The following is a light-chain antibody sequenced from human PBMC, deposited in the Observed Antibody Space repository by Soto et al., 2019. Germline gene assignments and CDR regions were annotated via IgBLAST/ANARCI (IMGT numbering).Light chain of an antibody. J-gene: IGKJ1*01. CDR3: QQYDSSPRT. Sequence: IVLTQSPGTLSLSPGERATLSCRASQSVSSSYLAWYQQKPGQAPRLLIYRTSNRATGIPDRFSGSGSGTDFTLTISRLEPEDFAVYWCQQYDSSPRTFGQGTKVEIK. CDR1: QSVSSSY. CDR2: RTS. V-gene: IGKV3-20*01.